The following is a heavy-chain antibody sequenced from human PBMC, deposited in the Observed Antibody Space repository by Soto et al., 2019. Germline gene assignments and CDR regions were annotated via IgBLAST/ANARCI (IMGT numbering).Heavy chain of an antibody. Sequence: PGGSLRLSCAASGFTFSSYSMNWVRQAPGKGLEWVSSISSSSSYIYYADSVKGRFTISRDNAKNSLYLQMNSLRAEDTAVYYCARDDLTYGHNYYYYGMDVWGQVTTVTVS. CDR1: GFTFSSYS. V-gene: IGHV3-21*01. CDR2: ISSSSSYI. D-gene: IGHD4-17*01. J-gene: IGHJ6*02. CDR3: ARDDLTYGHNYYYYGMDV.